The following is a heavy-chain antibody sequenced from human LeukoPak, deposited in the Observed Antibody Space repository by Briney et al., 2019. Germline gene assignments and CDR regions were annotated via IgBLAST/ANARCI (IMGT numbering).Heavy chain of an antibody. CDR3: AREHYDSSGYQYYFDY. CDR2: IYYSGST. CDR1: GGSISSGGYY. Sequence: SETLSLTCTVSGGSISSGGYYWSWIRQHPGKGLEWIGYIYYSGSTYYNPSLKSRVTISVDTSKYQFSLKLSSVTAADTAVYYCAREHYDSSGYQYYFDYWGQGTLVTVSS. V-gene: IGHV4-31*03. J-gene: IGHJ4*02. D-gene: IGHD3-22*01.